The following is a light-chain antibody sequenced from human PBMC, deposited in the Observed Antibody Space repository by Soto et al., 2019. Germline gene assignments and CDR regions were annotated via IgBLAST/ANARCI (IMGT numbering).Light chain of an antibody. J-gene: IGKJ5*01. Sequence: EIVMTQSPDTLFVSLGEGATLSCRASQSVSSHLAWYQHKPGQAPRLLIYGASTRASGIPARFSGSGSETAFTLTISCLQSEDSAVYYCQQYHNWPPNTFGQGTRLEIK. CDR1: QSVSSH. CDR2: GAS. CDR3: QQYHNWPPNT. V-gene: IGKV3-15*01.